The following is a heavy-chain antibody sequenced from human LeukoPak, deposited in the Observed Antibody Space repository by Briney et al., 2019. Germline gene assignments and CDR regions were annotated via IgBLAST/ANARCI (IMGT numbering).Heavy chain of an antibody. CDR1: GDSVSSNSAA. J-gene: IGHJ3*02. V-gene: IGHV6-1*01. Sequence: SQTLSLTCAISGDSVSSNSAAWNWIRQSPPRGLEWLGRTYYRSKWYNDYAVSVKSRITINPDTSKSQFSLQLNSVTPEDTAVYYRARDKGWFGEFSHDAFDIWGRGTLVTVSS. D-gene: IGHD3-10*01. CDR2: TYYRSKWYN. CDR3: ARDKGWFGEFSHDAFDI.